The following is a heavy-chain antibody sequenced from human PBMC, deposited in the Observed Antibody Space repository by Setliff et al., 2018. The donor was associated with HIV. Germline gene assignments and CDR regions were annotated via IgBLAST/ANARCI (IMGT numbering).Heavy chain of an antibody. D-gene: IGHD3-10*01. CDR1: GFTFSIYT. V-gene: IGHV3-21*01. J-gene: IGHJ5*02. CDR3: ARSFGDGGWFDP. CDR2: ISSTGTYI. Sequence: PGGSLRLSCAASGFTFSIYTMNWIRQAPGKGLEWVSSISSTGTYIYYADSVKGRFTISRDNAKNSLYLQMNSLRAEDTAVYYCARSFGDGGWFDPWGQGTLVTVSS.